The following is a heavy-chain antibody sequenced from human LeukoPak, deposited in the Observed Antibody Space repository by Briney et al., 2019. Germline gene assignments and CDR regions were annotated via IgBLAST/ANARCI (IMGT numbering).Heavy chain of an antibody. CDR1: GYTFTSYD. CDR2: MNPNSGNT. V-gene: IGHV1-8*01. Sequence: ASVKVSCKASGYTFTSYDINWVRQATGQGLEWMGWMNPNSGNTGYAQKFQGRVTMTRNTSIGTAYMELSSLRSEDTAVYYCARGRWSAAGRDRLNYYFDYWGQGTLVTVSS. J-gene: IGHJ4*02. CDR3: ARGRWSAAGRDRLNYYFDY. D-gene: IGHD6-13*01.